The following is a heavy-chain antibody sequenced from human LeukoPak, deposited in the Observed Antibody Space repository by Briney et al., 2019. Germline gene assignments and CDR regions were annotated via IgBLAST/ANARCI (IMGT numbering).Heavy chain of an antibody. CDR2: IKQDGSEQ. D-gene: IGHD2-15*01. CDR1: GFTFSSYW. Sequence: GGSLRLSCAASGFTFSSYWMSWVRQAPGKGLEWVANIKQDGSEQYYVDSVKGRFTISRDNAKNSLYLQMNSLRAEDTAVYYCARDGAATEGILDYWGQGTLVTVSS. CDR3: ARDGAATEGILDY. V-gene: IGHV3-7*01. J-gene: IGHJ4*02.